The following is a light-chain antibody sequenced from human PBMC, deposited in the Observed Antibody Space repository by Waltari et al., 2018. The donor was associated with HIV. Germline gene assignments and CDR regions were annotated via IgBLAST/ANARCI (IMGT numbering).Light chain of an antibody. V-gene: IGKV3-20*01. Sequence: GERATLSCRASQSLTTSYLAWFQQKRGQAPRLLISGISSRATGIPDRFSGSGSGTDFTLTISRLEPEDSAVYFCQQYGNSWTFGQGTKVEIK. CDR3: QQYGNSWT. J-gene: IGKJ1*01. CDR1: QSLTTSY. CDR2: GIS.